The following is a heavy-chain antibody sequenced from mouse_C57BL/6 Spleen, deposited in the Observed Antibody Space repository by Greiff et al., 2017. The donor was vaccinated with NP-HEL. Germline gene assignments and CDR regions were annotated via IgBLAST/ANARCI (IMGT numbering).Heavy chain of an antibody. CDR3: ARDHYDYDWAY. V-gene: IGHV5-4*01. CDR2: ISDGGSYT. Sequence: EVKLVESGGGLVKPGGSLKLSCAASGFTFSSYAMSWVRQTPEKRLEWVATISDGGSYTYYPDNVKGRFTISRDNAKNNLYLQMSHLKSEDTAMYYCARDHYDYDWAYWGQGTLVTVSA. J-gene: IGHJ3*01. CDR1: GFTFSSYA. D-gene: IGHD2-4*01.